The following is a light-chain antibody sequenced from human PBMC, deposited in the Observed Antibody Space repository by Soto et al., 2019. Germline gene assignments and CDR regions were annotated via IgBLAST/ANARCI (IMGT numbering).Light chain of an antibody. J-gene: IGLJ2*01. V-gene: IGLV3-21*02. Sequence: SYELTQPPSLSVAPGQTARIACGGDSIGSKSVHWYQQKPGQAPVLVLYVDSDRPSGIPERFSGSNSGNTATLTISGVEAGDEADYYCQLWDSSSGHVIFGGGTKLTVL. CDR2: VDS. CDR3: QLWDSSSGHVI. CDR1: SIGSKS.